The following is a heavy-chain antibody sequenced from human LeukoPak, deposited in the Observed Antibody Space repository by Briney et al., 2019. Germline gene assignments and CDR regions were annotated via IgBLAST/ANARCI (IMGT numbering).Heavy chain of an antibody. CDR2: ISRSGSTI. V-gene: IGHV3-48*01. J-gene: IGHJ4*02. CDR3: ARGPVAGSGPKYYFDY. CDR1: GFTFSSYG. Sequence: GGSLRLSCAASGFTFSSYGMNWVRQAPGKGLEWVSYISRSGSTIYYADSVKGRFTISRDNAKNSLYLQMNSLGAEDTAVYYCARGPVAGSGPKYYFDYWGQGTLVTVSS. D-gene: IGHD6-19*01.